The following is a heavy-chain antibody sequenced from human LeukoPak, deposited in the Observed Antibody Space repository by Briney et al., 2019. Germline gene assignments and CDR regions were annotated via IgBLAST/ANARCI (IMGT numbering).Heavy chain of an antibody. Sequence: SETLSLTCTVSGGSISSYYWSWIRQPAGKGLEWIGRIYTSGSTNYNPSLKSRVTMSVDTSKNQFSLKLSSVTAADTAVYYCARGGGEDSSGYYHYYMDVWGKGTTVTISS. CDR1: GGSISSYY. D-gene: IGHD3-22*01. V-gene: IGHV4-4*07. J-gene: IGHJ6*03. CDR2: IYTSGST. CDR3: ARGGGEDSSGYYHYYMDV.